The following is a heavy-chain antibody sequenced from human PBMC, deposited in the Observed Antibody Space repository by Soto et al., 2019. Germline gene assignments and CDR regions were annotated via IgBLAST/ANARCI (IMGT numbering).Heavy chain of an antibody. V-gene: IGHV1-69*02. Sequence: GASVKVSCKASGGTFSSYTISWVRQAPGQGLEWIERSIPILGIANYAQKFQGRVTITADKSTSTAYMELSSLRSEDTAVYYCARVGPGAFDIWGQGTMVTVSS. J-gene: IGHJ3*02. CDR3: ARVGPGAFDI. CDR1: GGTFSSYT. CDR2: SIPILGIA.